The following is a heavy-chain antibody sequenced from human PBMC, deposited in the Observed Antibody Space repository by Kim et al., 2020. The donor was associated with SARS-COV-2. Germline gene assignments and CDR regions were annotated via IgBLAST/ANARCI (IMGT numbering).Heavy chain of an antibody. V-gene: IGHV3-48*02. J-gene: IGHJ4*02. CDR3: ARDTVGATTPGDY. Sequence: YADSVKGRFTISRDNAKNSLYLQMNSLRDEDTAVYYCARDTVGATTPGDYWGQGTLVTVSS. D-gene: IGHD1-26*01.